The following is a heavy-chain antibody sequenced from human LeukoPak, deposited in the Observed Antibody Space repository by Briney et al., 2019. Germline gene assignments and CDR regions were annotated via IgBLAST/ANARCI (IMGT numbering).Heavy chain of an antibody. CDR1: GFTFSGYN. Sequence: GGSLRLSCAASGFTFSGYNMNWVRQAPGKGLEWVSSIDSSSSYMYYPDLVRGRFTISKDNDKTSLDLQMNRLRAEDTAVYFCARAYCSSTTCYTYDAFDIWRQGTMVTVSS. D-gene: IGHD2-2*02. J-gene: IGHJ3*02. CDR3: ARAYCSSTTCYTYDAFDI. CDR2: IDSSSSYM. V-gene: IGHV3-21*01.